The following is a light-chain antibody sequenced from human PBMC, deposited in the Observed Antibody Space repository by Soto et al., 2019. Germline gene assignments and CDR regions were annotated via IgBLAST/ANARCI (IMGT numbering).Light chain of an antibody. V-gene: IGLV2-14*01. CDR3: SSYTSSSIRV. Sequence: QSVLTQPASVSGSPGQSITISCTGTSSDVGGYNYVSWYQQHPGKAPKLMIYEVSNWPSGVSSRFSGSKSGNTASLTISGLQAEDEADYYCSSYTSSSIRVFGGGTKVTVL. J-gene: IGLJ2*01. CDR2: EVS. CDR1: SSDVGGYNY.